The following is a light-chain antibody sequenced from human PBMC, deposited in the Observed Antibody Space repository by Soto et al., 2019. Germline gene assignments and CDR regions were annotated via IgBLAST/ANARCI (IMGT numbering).Light chain of an antibody. V-gene: IGKV3D-20*02. J-gene: IGKJ4*01. CDR1: QSVSSSY. Sequence: EIVLTQSPATLSSFPGDRATLSCRASQSVSSSYLAWYQQKPGQAPRLLIYGASSRATGIPARFSGSGSGTDFTLSISSLEPEDFAVYYCQQRSDWLTFGGGTKVDIK. CDR2: GAS. CDR3: QQRSDWLT.